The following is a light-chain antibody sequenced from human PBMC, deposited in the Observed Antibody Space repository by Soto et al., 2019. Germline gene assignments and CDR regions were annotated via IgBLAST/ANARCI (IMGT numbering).Light chain of an antibody. Sequence: DIQLTQSPSSLSASVGDRVTITCQASHDINTYLHLYQQKLGKAPKLLIYDASNLETGVPSRFRRSGSRTEFTFTITSLQPEDIATYYCHQYDTVPYDFGPGTKVDIK. CDR2: DAS. CDR1: HDINTY. V-gene: IGKV1-33*01. CDR3: HQYDTVPYD. J-gene: IGKJ3*01.